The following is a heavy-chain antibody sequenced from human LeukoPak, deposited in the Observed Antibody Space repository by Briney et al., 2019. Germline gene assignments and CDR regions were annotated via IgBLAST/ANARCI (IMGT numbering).Heavy chain of an antibody. CDR1: GGTFSSYT. CDR2: IIPILGIA. Sequence: GSSVKVPCKASGGTFSSYTIRWVRQAPGQGLEWMGRIIPILGIANYAQKFQGRVTITADKSTSTAYMELRSLRSEDTAVYYCAREPRSIGFDPWGQGTLVTVSS. V-gene: IGHV1-69*04. J-gene: IGHJ5*02. D-gene: IGHD2-2*01. CDR3: AREPRSIGFDP.